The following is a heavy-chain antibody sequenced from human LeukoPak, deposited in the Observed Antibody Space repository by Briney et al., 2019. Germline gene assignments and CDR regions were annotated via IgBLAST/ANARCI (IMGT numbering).Heavy chain of an antibody. J-gene: IGHJ5*02. V-gene: IGHV3-23*01. D-gene: IGHD2-2*01. Sequence: GGSLRLSCAASGFTFSSYAMSWVRQAPGKGLEWVSVVSGSGGSTYYADSVKGRFTISRDNPKNTLYLQMNSLKAEDTAVYYCAKESELLWGGWFDPWGEGTLVTVSS. CDR3: AKESELLWGGWFDP. CDR1: GFTFSSYA. CDR2: VSGSGGST.